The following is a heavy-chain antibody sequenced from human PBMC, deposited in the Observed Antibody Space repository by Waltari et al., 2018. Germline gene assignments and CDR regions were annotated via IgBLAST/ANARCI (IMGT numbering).Heavy chain of an antibody. J-gene: IGHJ6*02. CDR1: GGTFSSYT. CDR2: IIPILGIA. V-gene: IGHV1-69*08. D-gene: IGHD6-6*01. Sequence: QVQLVQSGAEVKKPGSSVKVSCKASGGTFSSYTISWVRQAPGQGLEWMGRIIPILGIANSAQKFQGRVTITADKSTSTAYMELSSLRSEDTAVYYCAREVRELAARPYYYYYGMDVWGQGTTVTVSS. CDR3: AREVRELAARPYYYYYGMDV.